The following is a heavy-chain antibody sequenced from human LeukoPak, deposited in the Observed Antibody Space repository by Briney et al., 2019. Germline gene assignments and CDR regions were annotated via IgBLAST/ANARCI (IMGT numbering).Heavy chain of an antibody. V-gene: IGHV1-46*01. CDR2: IIPSGGTT. J-gene: IGHJ4*02. Sequence: ASVKVSCKASGYTFTNYYMHWVRQAPGQGLEWMGIIIPSGGTTRYAQKFQGRVTMTRDMSTSTVYMELSGLRSEDTAVYYCAREYYYDSSGFDYWGQGTLVTVSS. CDR1: GYTFTNYY. D-gene: IGHD3-22*01. CDR3: AREYYYDSSGFDY.